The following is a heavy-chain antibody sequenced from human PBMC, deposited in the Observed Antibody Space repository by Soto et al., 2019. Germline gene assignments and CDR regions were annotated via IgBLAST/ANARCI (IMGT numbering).Heavy chain of an antibody. D-gene: IGHD1-1*01. V-gene: IGHV6-1*01. Sequence: PLQTFSLTCAISGDSVSSNSAAWNWVRQSPSRGLECLGRTYYRSKWYNNYGLSVKSRITINPDTSKNQLSLQLNYVTPEDTAVYYCARVSGTIHYNGIDXWGQGTTVTVSX. CDR1: GDSVSSNSAA. CDR2: TYYRSKWYN. J-gene: IGHJ6*02. CDR3: ARVSGTIHYNGIDX.